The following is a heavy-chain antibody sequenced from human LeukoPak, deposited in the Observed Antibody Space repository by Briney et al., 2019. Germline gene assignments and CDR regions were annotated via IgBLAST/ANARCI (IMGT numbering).Heavy chain of an antibody. J-gene: IGHJ6*02. D-gene: IGHD3-16*01. Sequence: ASVKVSCKASGYTFTGYYMHWVRQAPGQGLEWMGRINPNSGGTNYAQKFQGRVTMTRDTSISTAYMELSRLRSDDTAVYYCARVDGAHYGMDVWGQGTTVTVSS. CDR3: ARVDGAHYGMDV. V-gene: IGHV1-2*06. CDR1: GYTFTGYY. CDR2: INPNSGGT.